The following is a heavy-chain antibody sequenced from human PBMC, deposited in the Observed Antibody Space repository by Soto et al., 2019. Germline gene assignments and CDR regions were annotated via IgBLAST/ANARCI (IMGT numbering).Heavy chain of an antibody. CDR3: ARVDNYDSSGYLYYYYGMDV. D-gene: IGHD3-22*01. V-gene: IGHV4-59*01. CDR2: IFYSGST. Sequence: QGQLQESGPGLLKPSETLSLTCTVSGGSISSYCWSWIRQPPGKGLEWIGYIFYSGSTNYNPSLKSRVTISVDTSKNQFSLRLNSVTAADTAVYYCARVDNYDSSGYLYYYYGMDVWGQGTTVTVSS. J-gene: IGHJ6*02. CDR1: GGSISSYC.